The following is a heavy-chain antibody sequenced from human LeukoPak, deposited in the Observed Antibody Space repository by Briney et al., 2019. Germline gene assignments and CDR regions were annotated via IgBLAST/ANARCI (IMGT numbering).Heavy chain of an antibody. D-gene: IGHD3-10*01. V-gene: IGHV3-48*03. J-gene: IGHJ3*02. Sequence: PGGSLRLSCAASGFTFSSYEMNWVRQAPGKGLEWVSYISSSGSTIYYADSVKGRFTISRDNAKNSLYLQMNSLRAEDTAVYYCAKPQLRFVYRGAFDIWGQGTMVTVSS. CDR2: ISSSGSTI. CDR1: GFTFSSYE. CDR3: AKPQLRFVYRGAFDI.